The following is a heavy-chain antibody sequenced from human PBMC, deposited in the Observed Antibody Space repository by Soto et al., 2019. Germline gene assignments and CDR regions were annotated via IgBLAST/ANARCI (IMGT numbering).Heavy chain of an antibody. D-gene: IGHD1-1*01. J-gene: IGHJ3*02. CDR2: MSHSGGT. V-gene: IGHV4-34*01. Sequence: QVQLQQWGAGLLKPSETLSLTCAVYGGFVSSGSYYWSWIRQTPGKGLEWIGEMSHSGGTHFNPSLKSRVTISVDTSKNQFSLMMSPVTAADTALYYCARVERGTATTVVDAFDIWGPGTMVTVSS. CDR3: ARVERGTATTVVDAFDI. CDR1: GGFVSSGSYY.